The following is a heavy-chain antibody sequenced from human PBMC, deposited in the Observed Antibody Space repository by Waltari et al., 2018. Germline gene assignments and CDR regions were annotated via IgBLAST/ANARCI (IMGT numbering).Heavy chain of an antibody. V-gene: IGHV1-69*01. CDR1: GGTFSSYA. Sequence: QVQLVQSGAAVKKPGSSVKVSCKASGGTFSSYAISWVRQAHGPGLEWMGGIIPIFGTANYAQKFQGRVTITADESTSTAYMELSSLRSEDTAVYYCARDRGLQLWDVPYYYYGMDVWGQGTTVTVSS. CDR2: IIPIFGTA. D-gene: IGHD5-18*01. CDR3: ARDRGLQLWDVPYYYYGMDV. J-gene: IGHJ6*02.